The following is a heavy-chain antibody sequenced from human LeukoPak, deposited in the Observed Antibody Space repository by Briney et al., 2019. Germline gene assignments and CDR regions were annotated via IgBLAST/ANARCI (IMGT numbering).Heavy chain of an antibody. V-gene: IGHV3-74*01. D-gene: IGHD3-22*01. CDR2: INTDGSST. CDR1: GFTFSSYW. J-gene: IGHJ4*02. CDR3: ARGGSGHYDSSGLDY. Sequence: GRSLRLSCAASGFTFSSYWMHWVRQAPGKGLVWVSRINTDGSSTRYADSVKGRFTTSRDNAKNTLYLQMNSLRAEDTAVYYCARGGSGHYDSSGLDYWGQGTLVTVSS.